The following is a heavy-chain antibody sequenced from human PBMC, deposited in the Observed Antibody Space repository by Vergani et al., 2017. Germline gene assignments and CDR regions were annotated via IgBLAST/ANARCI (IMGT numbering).Heavy chain of an antibody. Sequence: EVHLLESGGGQVEAGGSLRLSCVASGFTFSNSAMSWVRQTSGKGLEWVSTLSASDRRTHYADSVKGRFTISRDISKNTLFLHMNSLRPEDTAVYYCAKVGHSEVAGTFGAFDIWVQGTMVTVSS. V-gene: IGHV3-23*01. D-gene: IGHD6-19*01. CDR1: GFTFSNSA. CDR3: AKVGHSEVAGTFGAFDI. J-gene: IGHJ3*02. CDR2: LSASDRRT.